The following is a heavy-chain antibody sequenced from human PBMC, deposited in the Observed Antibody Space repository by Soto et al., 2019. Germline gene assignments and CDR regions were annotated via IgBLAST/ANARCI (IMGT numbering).Heavy chain of an antibody. V-gene: IGHV4-34*01. CDR1: GYSISSGYY. CDR3: ARGTYSSSRYYYYYGMDV. Sequence: SETLSLTCAVSGYSISSGYYWSWIRQPPGKGLEWIGEINHSGSTNYNPSLKSRVTISVDTSKNQFSLKLSSVTAADTAVYYCARGTYSSSRYYYYYGMDVWGQGTTVTVSS. J-gene: IGHJ6*02. CDR2: INHSGST. D-gene: IGHD6-13*01.